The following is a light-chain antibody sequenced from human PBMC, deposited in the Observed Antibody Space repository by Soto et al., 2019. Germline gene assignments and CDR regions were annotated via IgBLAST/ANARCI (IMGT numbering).Light chain of an antibody. CDR3: QQSYTIPWM. CDR1: QSIASY. V-gene: IGKV1-39*01. J-gene: IGKJ1*01. Sequence: DIQMTQSPSSLSASVGDRVSITCRASQSIASYLSWYQQRPGKAPNLLIYGASSLQSGVPSRFSGSGSGTDFTLTISSLQPEDFATYYCQQSYTIPWMFGQGTKV. CDR2: GAS.